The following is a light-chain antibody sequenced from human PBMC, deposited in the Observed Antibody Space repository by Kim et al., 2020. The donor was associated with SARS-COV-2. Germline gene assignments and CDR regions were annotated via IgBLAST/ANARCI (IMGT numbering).Light chain of an antibody. CDR2: QAS. Sequence: SASVGDRITITCRTSQSISSWLAWYQQKPGNAPKLLIYQASNLESGVPSRFSGSGSGTEFSLTISSLQPDDFATYYCQQYNVFPFSFGQGTKLEI. CDR1: QSISSW. V-gene: IGKV1-5*03. J-gene: IGKJ2*03. CDR3: QQYNVFPFS.